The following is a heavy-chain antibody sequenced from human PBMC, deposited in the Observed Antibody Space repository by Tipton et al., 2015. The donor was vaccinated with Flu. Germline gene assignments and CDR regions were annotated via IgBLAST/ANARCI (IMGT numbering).Heavy chain of an antibody. CDR2: IYLGGTT. CDR1: GHSISSGYY. V-gene: IGHV4-38-2*02. D-gene: IGHD4-17*01. CDR3: AKDNDSYDFGPWDY. Sequence: TLSLTCTVSGHSISSGYYWGWIRQSPGRGLEWIGSIYLGGTTYYNPSLQNRVTISLDTPKNHFSLKLTSVTAADTAVYYRAKDNDSYDFGPWDYWGQGTPVTVSS. J-gene: IGHJ4*02.